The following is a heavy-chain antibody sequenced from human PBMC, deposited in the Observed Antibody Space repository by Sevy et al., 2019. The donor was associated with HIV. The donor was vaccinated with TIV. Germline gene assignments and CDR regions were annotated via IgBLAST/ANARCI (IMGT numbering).Heavy chain of an antibody. CDR1: GGSISSSNW. V-gene: IGHV4-4*02. J-gene: IGHJ6*02. Sequence: SETLSLTCAVSGGSISSSNWWSWVRQPPGKGLEWIGEIYHSGSTNYNPSLKSRVTISVDKSKNQFSLKLSSVTAADTAVYYCARQTSRSYYVYYYGMDVWGQGTTVTVSS. CDR3: ARQTSRSYYVYYYGMDV. CDR2: IYHSGST. D-gene: IGHD3-10*01.